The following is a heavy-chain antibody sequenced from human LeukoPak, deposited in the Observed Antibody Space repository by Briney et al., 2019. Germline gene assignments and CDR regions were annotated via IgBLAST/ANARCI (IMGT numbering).Heavy chain of an antibody. Sequence: SETLSLTCTVSGGSISSYYWSWIRQPPGKGLGWIGYIYYSGSTNYNPSLKSRVTISVDTSKNQFSLKLSSVTAADTAVYYCARSYDYVWGSYRPMHDAFDIWGQGTMVTVSS. V-gene: IGHV4-59*01. J-gene: IGHJ3*02. D-gene: IGHD3-16*02. CDR1: GGSISSYY. CDR3: ARSYDYVWGSYRPMHDAFDI. CDR2: IYYSGST.